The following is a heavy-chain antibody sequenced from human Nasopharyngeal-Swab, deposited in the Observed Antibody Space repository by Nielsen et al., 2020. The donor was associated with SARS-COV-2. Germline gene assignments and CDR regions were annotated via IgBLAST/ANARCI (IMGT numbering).Heavy chain of an antibody. D-gene: IGHD2-2*01. CDR2: INHSGST. CDR1: GGSFSGSY. Sequence: SETLSLTCAVYGGSFSGSYWGWIRQPPGKGPEWIAEINHSGSTNYNPSLKSRVTLSVDTSMNQVSLEVSSVTAADTAVYYCARGLSGIVPAPILGLGPYYYYYVDVWGKGTTVTVSS. CDR3: ARGLSGIVPAPILGLGPYYYYYVDV. J-gene: IGHJ6*03. V-gene: IGHV4-34*01.